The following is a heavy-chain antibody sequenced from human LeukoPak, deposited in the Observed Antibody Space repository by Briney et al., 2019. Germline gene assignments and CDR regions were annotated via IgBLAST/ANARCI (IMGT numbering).Heavy chain of an antibody. CDR2: INLNTGGT. CDR1: EYTFTDYN. J-gene: IGHJ4*02. CDR3: ARALIRGIAPFDY. D-gene: IGHD3-10*01. Sequence: ASVKVSCKASEYTFTDYNMHWVRQAPGQGLEWMGWINLNTGGTNYAQKFQGRVTMTRETSVSTVYMELSRLRSDDTAMYYCARALIRGIAPFDYWGQGTWVTVSS. V-gene: IGHV1-2*02.